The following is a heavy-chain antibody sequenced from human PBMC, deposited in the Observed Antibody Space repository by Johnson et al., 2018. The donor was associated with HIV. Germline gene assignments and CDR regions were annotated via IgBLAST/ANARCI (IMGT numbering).Heavy chain of an antibody. Sequence: VQLVESGGGLVKPGGSLRLFCAASGFTFSNAWMSWVRQAPGKGLEWVSVIYSGGSTYYADSVKGRFTISRDNSKNTVYLQMNSLRAEDTAVYYCAKSDSGYDAFDIWGQGTMVTVSS. CDR1: GFTFSNAW. D-gene: IGHD5-12*01. CDR3: AKSDSGYDAFDI. J-gene: IGHJ3*02. V-gene: IGHV3-66*01. CDR2: IYSGGST.